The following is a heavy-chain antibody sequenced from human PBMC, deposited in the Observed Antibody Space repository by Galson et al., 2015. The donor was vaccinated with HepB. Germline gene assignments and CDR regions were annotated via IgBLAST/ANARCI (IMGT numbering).Heavy chain of an antibody. D-gene: IGHD4-17*01. CDR3: ARGGPLAYGDYQTFDY. CDR2: IWYDGSNK. J-gene: IGHJ4*02. Sequence: SLRLSCAASGFTFSSYGMHWVRQAPGKGLEWVAVIWYDGSNKYYADSVKGRFTISRDNSKNTLYLQMNSLRAEDTAVYYCARGGPLAYGDYQTFDYWGQGTLVTVSS. CDR1: GFTFSSYG. V-gene: IGHV3-33*01.